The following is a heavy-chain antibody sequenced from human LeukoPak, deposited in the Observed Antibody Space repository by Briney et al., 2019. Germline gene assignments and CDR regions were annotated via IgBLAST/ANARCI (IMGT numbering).Heavy chain of an antibody. V-gene: IGHV3-23*01. CDR2: ISGSGGST. Sequence: GGTLRLSCAASGFTFSSYGMSWVRQAPGKGLEWVSAISGSGGSTYYADSVKGRFTISRDNSKNTLYLQMNSLRAEDTAVYYCAKDKDGSGSPPDYWGQGTLVTVSS. D-gene: IGHD3-10*01. CDR3: AKDKDGSGSPPDY. J-gene: IGHJ4*02. CDR1: GFTFSSYG.